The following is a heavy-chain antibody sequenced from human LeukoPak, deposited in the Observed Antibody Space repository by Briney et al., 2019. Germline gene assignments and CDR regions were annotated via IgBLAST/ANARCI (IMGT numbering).Heavy chain of an antibody. Sequence: AAGKVSCKASGYTFTNYGISWVRQAPGQGLEWMGWISFDNGDTNYAQNLQDRVTMTTDTSTSTVYMELRSLRSDDTAVYYCARDWDCSGGACRYCFDPWGQGTLGTLSS. CDR1: GYTFTNYG. D-gene: IGHD2-15*01. J-gene: IGHJ5*02. V-gene: IGHV1-18*01. CDR2: ISFDNGDT. CDR3: ARDWDCSGGACRYCFDP.